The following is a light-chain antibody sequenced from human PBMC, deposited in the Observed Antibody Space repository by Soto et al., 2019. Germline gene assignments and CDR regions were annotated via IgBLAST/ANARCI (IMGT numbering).Light chain of an antibody. CDR1: SSDVGAY. Sequence: QSALTQPPSASGSPGQSVTISCTGTSSDVGAYVSWYQQLPGKAPKLIIYEVNKRPSGVPDRFSGSKSGNTASLTVSGLQADDEADYYCTSYAGTVVFGEGTKLTVL. CDR3: TSYAGTVV. CDR2: EVN. V-gene: IGLV2-8*01. J-gene: IGLJ2*01.